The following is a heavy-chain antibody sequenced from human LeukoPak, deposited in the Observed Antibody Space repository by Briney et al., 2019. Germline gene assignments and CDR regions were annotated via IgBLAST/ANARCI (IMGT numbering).Heavy chain of an antibody. CDR3: AREYGDFDY. CDR2: ISSRGDT. D-gene: IGHD4-17*01. Sequence: PSETLSLTCIVSGGSITNYYWSWIRQPAGKGLQWIGRISSRGDTNYNPSLKSRVIMSVDTSKSQFSLKLHSLTAADTAVYYCAREYGDFDYWGRGTLVTVSS. CDR1: GGSITNYY. J-gene: IGHJ4*02. V-gene: IGHV4-4*07.